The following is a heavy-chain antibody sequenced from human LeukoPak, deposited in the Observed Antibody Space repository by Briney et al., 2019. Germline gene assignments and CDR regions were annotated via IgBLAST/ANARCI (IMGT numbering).Heavy chain of an antibody. Sequence: GASVKVSCKVSGYTLTDLSMHWVRQAPGRGLEWMGGFDPENGETIYAQNFQGRVTMTEATSTDTAYMELSGLKSEDTAVYYCATLSTLTYSYFDYWGQGALVTVSS. V-gene: IGHV1-24*01. CDR2: FDPENGET. D-gene: IGHD4-17*01. CDR3: ATLSTLTYSYFDY. J-gene: IGHJ4*02. CDR1: GYTLTDLS.